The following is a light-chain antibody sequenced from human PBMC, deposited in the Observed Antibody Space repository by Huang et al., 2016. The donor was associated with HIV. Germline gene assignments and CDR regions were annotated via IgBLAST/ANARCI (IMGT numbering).Light chain of an antibody. CDR3: QQLHSYPIT. J-gene: IGKJ5*01. CDR1: QDIGTS. Sequence: VHLTQSPSSLSASVGDTVIISCRASQDIGTSLAWYQQKTGGAPKLLISGASTLQPGVPSRFSADSVGTYFTLFINNVQPEDFATYDCQQLHSYPITFGQGTRL. CDR2: GAS. V-gene: IGKV1-13*02.